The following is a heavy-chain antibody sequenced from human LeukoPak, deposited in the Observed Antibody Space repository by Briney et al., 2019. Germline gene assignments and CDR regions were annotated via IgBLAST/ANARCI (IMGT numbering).Heavy chain of an antibody. CDR1: GGSISSTNW. V-gene: IGHV4-4*02. CDR3: ARGDDYGDYNFDY. Sequence: PSETLSLTCPASGGSISSTNWWSWVRQPPGKGLEWIGYIYYSGSTNYNPSLKSRVTISVDTSKNQFSLKLSSVTAADTAVYYCARGDDYGDYNFDYWGQGTLVTVSS. CDR2: IYYSGST. J-gene: IGHJ4*02. D-gene: IGHD4-17*01.